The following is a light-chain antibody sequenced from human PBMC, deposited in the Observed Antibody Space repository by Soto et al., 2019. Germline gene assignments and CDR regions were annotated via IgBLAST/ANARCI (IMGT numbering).Light chain of an antibody. Sequence: QSVLTQPASVSGSPGQSVTISCTGPRSDIGDSNFISWYQHSPGKAPRLLIYEVNNRPSGVSKRFSGSKAGNTASLTISGLLDDDEAAYFCASFRSGTIRVFGSGTKFTVL. CDR1: RSDIGDSNF. CDR3: ASFRSGTIRV. V-gene: IGLV2-14*01. CDR2: EVN. J-gene: IGLJ1*01.